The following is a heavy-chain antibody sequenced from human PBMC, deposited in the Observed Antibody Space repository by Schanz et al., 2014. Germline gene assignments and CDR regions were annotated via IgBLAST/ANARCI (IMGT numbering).Heavy chain of an antibody. CDR1: GFTFRGHA. D-gene: IGHD3-10*01. Sequence: QVELVESGGGVVQPGRSLRLSCAASGFTFRGHAMHWVRQAPGQGLEKVAVTSTDGTKTYYAASVRGRFTISRDNSKNTLYLQMNSLRAADTAVYYCARGDMVRGVMDVWGQGTTVTVSS. V-gene: IGHV3-30*04. CDR2: TSTDGTKT. J-gene: IGHJ6*02. CDR3: ARGDMVRGVMDV.